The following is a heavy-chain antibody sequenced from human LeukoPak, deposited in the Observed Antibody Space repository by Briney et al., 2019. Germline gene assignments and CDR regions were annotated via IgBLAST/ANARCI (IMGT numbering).Heavy chain of an antibody. CDR3: ARDNGVVRGVIHPNDAFDI. CDR1: GYTFTSYA. J-gene: IGHJ3*02. V-gene: IGHV1-3*01. Sequence: GASVKVSCKASGYTFTSYAMHWVRQAPGQRLEWMGWINAGNGNTKYSQKFQGRVTMTRDTSTSTVYMELSSLRSEDTAVYYCARDNGVVRGVIHPNDAFDIWGQGTMVTVSS. D-gene: IGHD3-10*01. CDR2: INAGNGNT.